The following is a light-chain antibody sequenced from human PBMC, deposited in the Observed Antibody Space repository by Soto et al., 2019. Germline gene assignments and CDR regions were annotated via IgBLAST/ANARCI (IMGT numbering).Light chain of an antibody. V-gene: IGKV2-29*01. CDR1: QSLLHSDGKTF. Sequence: DIVMTQTPLSLSVTPGQPASISCKSTQSLLHSDGKTFLYWYLQKPGQPPRLLISGASRRATGIPDRFSGSGSGTDFTLTISSLQAEDVAVYYCQQYYSTPLTFGQGTKVDI. CDR2: GAS. J-gene: IGKJ1*01. CDR3: QQYYSTPLT.